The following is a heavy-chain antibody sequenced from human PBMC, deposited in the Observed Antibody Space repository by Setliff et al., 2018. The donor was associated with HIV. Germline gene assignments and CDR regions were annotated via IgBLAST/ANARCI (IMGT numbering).Heavy chain of an antibody. J-gene: IGHJ4*02. CDR1: GYSFTSYW. D-gene: IGHD6-13*01. CDR3: ARRMWQQDSKFMYYFDC. Sequence: GESLKISCKGSGYSFTSYWIGWVRQMPGKGLEWMGIIYPGDSDTRYSPSFQGQVTISADKSISTAYLQWSSLKASDTAMYYCARRMWQQDSKFMYYFDCWGQGTLVTVSS. CDR2: IYPGDSDT. V-gene: IGHV5-51*01.